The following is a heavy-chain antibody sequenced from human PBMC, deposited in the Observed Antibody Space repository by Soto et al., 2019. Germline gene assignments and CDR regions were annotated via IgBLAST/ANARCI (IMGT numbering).Heavy chain of an antibody. V-gene: IGHV3-30*18. Sequence: GGSLRLSCAASGFTFSSYGMHWVRQAPGKGLEWVAVISYDGSNKYYADSVKGRFTISRDNSKNTLYLQMNSLRAEDTAVYYCAKDREQIENYFDYWGQGTLVTVSS. J-gene: IGHJ4*02. CDR2: ISYDGSNK. D-gene: IGHD2-21*01. CDR1: GFTFSSYG. CDR3: AKDREQIENYFDY.